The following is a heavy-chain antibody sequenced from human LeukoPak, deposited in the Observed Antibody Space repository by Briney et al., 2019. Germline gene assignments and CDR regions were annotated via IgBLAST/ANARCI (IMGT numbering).Heavy chain of an antibody. Sequence: GGSLRLSCAASGFTFSSYAMSWVRQAPGKGLEWVSGISGSGGSTYYADSVKGRFTISRDYSKSTLYLQMNSLRAEDTAVYYCAKEVATTVTTFYYYGMDVWGQGTTVTVSS. CDR2: ISGSGGST. CDR1: GFTFSSYA. D-gene: IGHD4-17*01. CDR3: AKEVATTVTTFYYYGMDV. V-gene: IGHV3-23*01. J-gene: IGHJ6*02.